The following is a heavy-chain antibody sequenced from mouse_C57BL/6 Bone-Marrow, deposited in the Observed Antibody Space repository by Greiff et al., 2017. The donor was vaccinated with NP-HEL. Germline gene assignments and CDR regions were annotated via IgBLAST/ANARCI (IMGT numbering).Heavy chain of an antibody. J-gene: IGHJ2*01. V-gene: IGHV1-82*01. D-gene: IGHD1-1*02. CDR1: GYAFSSSW. CDR3: VLLWLYYFDY. Sequence: QVQLQQSGPELVKPGASVKISCKASGYAFSSSWMNWVKQRPGKGLEWIGRIYPGDGDTNYNGKFKGKATLTADKSSSTAYMQLSSLTSEDSAVYFCVLLWLYYFDYWGQGTTLTVSS. CDR2: IYPGDGDT.